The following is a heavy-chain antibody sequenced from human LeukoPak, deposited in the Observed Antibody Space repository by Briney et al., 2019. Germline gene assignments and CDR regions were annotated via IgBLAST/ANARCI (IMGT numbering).Heavy chain of an antibody. CDR3: AKIGAAVITVVLVDH. CDR1: GFTFSSYA. Sequence: GGSLRLSCAASGFTFSSYAMHGVRQAPGKGLEWVAVISYDGSNKYYADSAQDRFTISRDNSKNNLYLQMNILRADDTALYYCAKIGAAVITVVLVDHWGQGTLVTVSS. J-gene: IGHJ4*02. V-gene: IGHV3-30-3*02. D-gene: IGHD2-8*02. CDR2: ISYDGSNK.